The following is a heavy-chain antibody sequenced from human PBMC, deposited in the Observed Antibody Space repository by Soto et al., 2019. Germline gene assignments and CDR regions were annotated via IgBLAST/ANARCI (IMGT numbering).Heavy chain of an antibody. V-gene: IGHV3-30*03. D-gene: IGHD6-6*01. J-gene: IGHJ4*02. Sequence: GGSLRLSCAASGFTFSSYGMHWVRQAPGKGLEWVAVISYDGSNKYYADSVKGRFTISRDNSKNTLYLQMNSLRAEDTAVYFCEXFGRSIAARPVYWGQGTLVTVSS. CDR1: GFTFSSYG. CDR3: EXFGRSIAARPVY. CDR2: ISYDGSNK.